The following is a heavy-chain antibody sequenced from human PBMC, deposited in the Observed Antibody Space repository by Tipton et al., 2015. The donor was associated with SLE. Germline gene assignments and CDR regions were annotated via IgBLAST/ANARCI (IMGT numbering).Heavy chain of an antibody. V-gene: IGHV4-59*11. CDR1: GGSISSHY. Sequence: TLSLTCTVSGGSISSHYWSWIRQPPGKGLEWIGYIYYSGSTYYNPSLKSRVTISVDTSKNQFSLKLSSVTAADTAVYYCARDSPDVVSGSYYKGNWFDPWGQGTLVTVSS. D-gene: IGHD3-10*01. CDR3: ARDSPDVVSGSYYKGNWFDP. J-gene: IGHJ5*02. CDR2: IYYSGST.